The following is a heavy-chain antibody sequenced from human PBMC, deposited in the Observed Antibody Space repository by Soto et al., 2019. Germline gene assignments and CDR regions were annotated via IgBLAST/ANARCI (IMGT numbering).Heavy chain of an antibody. D-gene: IGHD1-26*01. V-gene: IGHV3-23*01. J-gene: IGHJ2*01. CDR1: GFTFSSSA. CDR3: AKRQEPWHFDL. Sequence: EVQLLESGGGLVQPGGSLRLSCTASGFTFSSSAMSWVRQAPGKGLEWVSTIRTGAGSMYYADSVKGRFTISRDNSKGTLYLQMNSLRAEDTAAYYCAKRQEPWHFDLWGRGTLVIVSS. CDR2: IRTGAGSM.